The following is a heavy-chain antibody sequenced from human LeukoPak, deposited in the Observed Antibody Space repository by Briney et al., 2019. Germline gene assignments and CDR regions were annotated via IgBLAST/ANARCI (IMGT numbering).Heavy chain of an antibody. CDR2: ISGYNGNT. D-gene: IGHD3-22*01. CDR3: ARDRPYYHDSSAYYPDF. V-gene: IGHV1-18*01. J-gene: IGHJ4*02. Sequence: GASVKVSCKASGYSFTSYGISWVRQAPGQGLEWMGWISGYNGNTNYAQRLQGRVTMTTDTSTSAAYMELRSLSSDDTAVYYCARDRPYYHDSSAYYPDFWGQGTLVTVSS. CDR1: GYSFTSYG.